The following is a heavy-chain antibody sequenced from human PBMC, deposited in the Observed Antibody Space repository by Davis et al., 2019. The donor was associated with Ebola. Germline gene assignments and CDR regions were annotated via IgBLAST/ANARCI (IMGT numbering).Heavy chain of an antibody. Sequence: PSETLSLTCTVSGDSIGPYFWNWFRLPPGQGLQWIGYVYYDGTTNYNPSLNSRVTISVATWRNQFSLKLNSVTAADTAVYYCERGARGLFGVIMEVFDYWGQGALVTVSS. CDR1: GDSIGPYF. CDR2: VYYDGTT. J-gene: IGHJ4*02. CDR3: ERGARGLFGVIMEVFDY. D-gene: IGHD3-3*01. V-gene: IGHV4-59*01.